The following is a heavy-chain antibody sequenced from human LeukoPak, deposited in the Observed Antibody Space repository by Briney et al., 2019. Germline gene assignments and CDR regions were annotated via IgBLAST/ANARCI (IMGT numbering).Heavy chain of an antibody. CDR1: GFTVSSNY. CDR2: IYSGGST. Sequence: GGSLRLSCAASGFTVSSNYMSWVRQAPGKGLEWVSVIYSGGSTYYADSVKGRFTISRDNSKNTLYLQMNSLRAEDTAVYYCARASVVVTAHDWGQGTLVTVSS. V-gene: IGHV3-66*01. D-gene: IGHD2-21*02. CDR3: ARASVVVTAHD. J-gene: IGHJ4*02.